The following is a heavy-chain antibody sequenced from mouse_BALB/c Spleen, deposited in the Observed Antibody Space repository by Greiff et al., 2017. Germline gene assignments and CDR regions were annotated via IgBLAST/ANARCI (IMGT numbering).Heavy chain of an antibody. CDR2: ISDGGSYT. CDR3: ARIGRRAMDY. D-gene: IGHD2-14*01. CDR1: GFTFSDYY. J-gene: IGHJ4*01. V-gene: IGHV5-4*02. Sequence: EVNVVESGGGLVKPGGSVKLSCAASGFTFSDYYMYWVRQTPEKRLEWVATISDGGSYTYYPDSVKGRFTISRDNAKNNLYLQMSSLKSEDTAMYYCARIGRRAMDYWGQGTSVTVSS.